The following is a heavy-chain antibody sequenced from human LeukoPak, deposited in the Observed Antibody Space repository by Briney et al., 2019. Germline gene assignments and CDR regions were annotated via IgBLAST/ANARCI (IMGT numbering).Heavy chain of an antibody. J-gene: IGHJ4*02. CDR2: ISYDGSNK. V-gene: IGHV3-30-3*01. CDR1: GFTFSSYA. D-gene: IGHD6-19*01. Sequence: QPGGSLRLSCAASGFTFSSYAMHWVRQAPGKGLEWVAVISYDGSNKYYADSVKGRFTISRDNSKNTLYLQMNSLRAEDTAVYYCARDGGRLVRVKGYFDYWGQGTLVTVSS. CDR3: ARDGGRLVRVKGYFDY.